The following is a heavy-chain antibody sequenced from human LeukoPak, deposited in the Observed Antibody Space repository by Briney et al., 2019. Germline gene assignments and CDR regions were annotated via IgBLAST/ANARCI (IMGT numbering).Heavy chain of an antibody. V-gene: IGHV1-46*01. D-gene: IGHD1-14*01. CDR3: AREPGINYYYYYMDV. Sequence: GASMKVSCKASGYTFTSYYMHWVRQAPGQGLEWMGIINPSGGSTSYAQKFQGRVTMTRDMSTSTVYMELSSLRSEDTAVYYCAREPGINYYYYYMDVWGKGTTVTVSS. J-gene: IGHJ6*03. CDR2: INPSGGST. CDR1: GYTFTSYY.